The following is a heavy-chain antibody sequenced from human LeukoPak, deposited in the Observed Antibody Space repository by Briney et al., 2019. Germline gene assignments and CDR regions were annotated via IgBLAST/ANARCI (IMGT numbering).Heavy chain of an antibody. CDR3: ARELREDIVLMVYAPWFDP. CDR2: IYTSGST. D-gene: IGHD2-8*01. V-gene: IGHV4-4*07. CDR1: GGSISSYY. Sequence: SETLSLICTVSGGSISSYYWRWIRQPAGKGLEWIGRIYTSGSTNYNPSLKSRVTMSVDTSKNQFSLKLSSVTAADTAVYYCARELREDIVLMVYAPWFDPWGQGTLVTVSS. J-gene: IGHJ5*02.